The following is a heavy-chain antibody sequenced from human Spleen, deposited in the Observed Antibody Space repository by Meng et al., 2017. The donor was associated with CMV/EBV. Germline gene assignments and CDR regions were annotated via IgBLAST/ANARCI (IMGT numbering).Heavy chain of an antibody. CDR2: INAGNGNT. CDR1: GYTFTSYA. D-gene: IGHD2-15*01. J-gene: IGHJ4*02. CDR3: ARTPATRSCSGGSCLHYYFDY. V-gene: IGHV1-3*01. Sequence: QVQLVQSGAEVKKPGVSVKVSCKASGYTFTSYAMHWVRQAPGQRLEWMGWINAGNGNTKYSQKFQGRVTITRDTSASTAYMELSSLRSEDTAVYYCARTPATRSCSGGSCLHYYFDYWGQGTLVTVSS.